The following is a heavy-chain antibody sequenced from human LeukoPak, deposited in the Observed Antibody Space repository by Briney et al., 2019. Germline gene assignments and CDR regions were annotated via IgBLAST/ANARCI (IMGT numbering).Heavy chain of an antibody. J-gene: IGHJ5*02. CDR2: IYYSGST. Sequence: TSETLSLTCTVSGGSISSSSYYWGWIRQPPGKGLEWIGSIYYSGSTYYNPSLKSRVTISVDTSKNQFSLKLSSVTAADTAVYYCAVEPTDCSSTSCYNWFDPWGQGTLVTVSS. CDR1: GGSISSSSYY. CDR3: AVEPTDCSSTSCYNWFDP. V-gene: IGHV4-39*01. D-gene: IGHD2-2*01.